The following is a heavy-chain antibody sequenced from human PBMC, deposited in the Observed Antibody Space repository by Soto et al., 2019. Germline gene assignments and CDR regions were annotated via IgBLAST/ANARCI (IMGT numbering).Heavy chain of an antibody. CDR2: IKQDGSEE. J-gene: IGHJ5*02. V-gene: IGHV3-7*01. Sequence: PGGSLRLSCAASGFTFSSYWMSWVRQAPGKGLQWLANIKQDGSEEYYVDSVKGRFTISRDNAKNSLYLQMNSLRAEDTAVYYCARDAAWQINWFDPWGQGTLVTVSS. CDR3: ARDAAWQINWFDP. CDR1: GFTFSSYW. D-gene: IGHD5-12*01.